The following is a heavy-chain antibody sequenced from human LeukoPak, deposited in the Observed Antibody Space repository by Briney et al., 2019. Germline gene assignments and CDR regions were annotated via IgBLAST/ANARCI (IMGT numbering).Heavy chain of an antibody. J-gene: IGHJ4*02. CDR3: AKHIVAGISYYFEH. D-gene: IGHD6-19*01. Sequence: GGSLRLSCAASGFTFSSYGMHWVHQAPGKGLEWVAVISYDGSNKYYADSVKGRFTISRDNSKNILYLQMKNLRVEHTAVYYCAKHIVAGISYYFEHWGQGIPVTVSS. CDR1: GFTFSSYG. V-gene: IGHV3-30*18. CDR2: ISYDGSNK.